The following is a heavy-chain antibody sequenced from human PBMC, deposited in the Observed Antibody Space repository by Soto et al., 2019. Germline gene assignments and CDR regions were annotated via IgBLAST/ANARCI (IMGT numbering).Heavy chain of an antibody. CDR1: GYSFTTYW. CDR2: IYPGDSET. D-gene: IGHD1-26*01. J-gene: IGHJ6*02. V-gene: IGHV5-51*01. CDR3: ARHRLRSGSYYYYYGLDV. Sequence: PGESLKISCKGSGYSFTTYWIGWVRQMPGKGLEWMGIIYPGDSETGYSPSFQGQVTISADKSISTAYLQWSSLKASDTAMYYCARHRLRSGSYYYYYGLDVWGQGTTVTVSS.